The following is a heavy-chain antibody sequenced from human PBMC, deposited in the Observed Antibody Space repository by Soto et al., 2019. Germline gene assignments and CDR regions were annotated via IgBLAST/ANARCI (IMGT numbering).Heavy chain of an antibody. CDR3: ARGMKSGDSARWFDP. D-gene: IGHD2-21*02. CDR1: GYTFTSYD. Sequence: ASVKVSCKASGYTFTSYDINWVRQATGQGFEYLGWMNPNSGNTGYVKKFQGRVTMTRDTSMSTAYMELSSLRSEDTAVYYCARGMKSGDSARWFDPGGAAAGVTVP. V-gene: IGHV1-8*01. J-gene: IGHJ5*02. CDR2: MNPNSGNT.